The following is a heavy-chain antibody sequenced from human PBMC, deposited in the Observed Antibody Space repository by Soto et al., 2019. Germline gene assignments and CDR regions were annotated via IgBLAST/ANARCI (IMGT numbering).Heavy chain of an antibody. CDR1: GGSISSSDYY. CDR3: ARHGAAAGTMWFDP. D-gene: IGHD6-13*01. Sequence: PSETLSLTCTFSGGSISSSDYYWGWIRQPPGKGLEWIGNIYYSGSSNYNPSLKSRVTISVDSSKNHFSLKLSSVTAAVTAVYYCARHGAAAGTMWFDPWGQGTLVTVSS. V-gene: IGHV4-39*01. J-gene: IGHJ5*02. CDR2: IYYSGSS.